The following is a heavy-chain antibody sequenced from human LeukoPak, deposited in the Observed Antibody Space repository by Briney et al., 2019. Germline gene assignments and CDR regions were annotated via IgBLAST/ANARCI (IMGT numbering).Heavy chain of an antibody. CDR2: ISGSGGST. CDR3: AILGDDFWSGYYEGMDV. J-gene: IGHJ6*02. V-gene: IGHV3-23*01. CDR1: GFTFSSYA. Sequence: GGSLRLSCAASGFTFSSYAMSWVRQAPGKGLEWVSAISGSGGSTYYADSVKGRFTISRDNSKNTLYLQMNSLRAEDTAVYYCAILGDDFWSGYYEGMDVWGQGTTVTVSS. D-gene: IGHD3-3*01.